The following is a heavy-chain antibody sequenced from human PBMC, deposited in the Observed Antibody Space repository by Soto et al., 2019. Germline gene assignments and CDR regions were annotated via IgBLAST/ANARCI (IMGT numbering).Heavy chain of an antibody. V-gene: IGHV3-23*01. Sequence: PGGSLRLSCAASGFMFNNYAMSLVRQAPGKGLECVSTVSVSGGTTYYADSLKGRFTISRDNSKKTVYLQMNRLRADDTAIYYCAKGLYYYDSSGYRLFDYWGQGTLVTVSS. D-gene: IGHD3-22*01. CDR2: VSVSGGTT. CDR1: GFMFNNYA. CDR3: AKGLYYYDSSGYRLFDY. J-gene: IGHJ4*02.